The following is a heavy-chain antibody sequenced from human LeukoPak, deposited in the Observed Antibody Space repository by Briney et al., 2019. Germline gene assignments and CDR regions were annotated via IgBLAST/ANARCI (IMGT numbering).Heavy chain of an antibody. CDR2: ISGSGEGT. CDR3: TSDYGLYYYYMAL. Sequence: LGGSLRLSCAGSDYAFYSYAMTWVRQAPGKGLEWVSAISGSGEGTYYSDSVKGRFTISRDNSKDMLYLQMNDLRAEDTAVYYCTSDYGLYYYYMALWGKGTTVTVS. V-gene: IGHV3-23*01. CDR1: DYAFYSYA. D-gene: IGHD4/OR15-4a*01. J-gene: IGHJ6*03.